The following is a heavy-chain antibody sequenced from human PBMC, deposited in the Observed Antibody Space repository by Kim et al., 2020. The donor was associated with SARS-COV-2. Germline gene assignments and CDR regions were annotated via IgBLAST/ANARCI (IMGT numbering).Heavy chain of an antibody. CDR3: VKDRKTSSSFFDN. CDR2: ISGDSANT. CDR1: GFTFSDYY. D-gene: IGHD6-6*01. V-gene: IGHV3-11*06. J-gene: IGHJ5*02. Sequence: GGSLRLSCAASGFTFSDYYMTWIRQIPGKGLEWLSYISGDSANTYYADSVRGRFTISRDNSKNSLYLQMNSLRAEDTALYYCVKDRKTSSSFFDNWGQGALVTVSS.